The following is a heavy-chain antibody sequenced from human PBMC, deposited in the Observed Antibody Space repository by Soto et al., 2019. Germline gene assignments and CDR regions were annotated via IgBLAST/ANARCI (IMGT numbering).Heavy chain of an antibody. J-gene: IGHJ4*02. CDR1: GYTFTSYA. CDR3: ASQRSSSGWYDY. Sequence: QVQLVQSGAEVKKPGASVKVSCKASGYTFTSYAMHWVRQAPGQRLEWMGWINAGNGNTKYSQKFQGRVTITRDTSASTAYRELSSLRSEDTAVYYCASQRSSSGWYDYWGQGTLVTVSS. CDR2: INAGNGNT. D-gene: IGHD6-19*01. V-gene: IGHV1-3*01.